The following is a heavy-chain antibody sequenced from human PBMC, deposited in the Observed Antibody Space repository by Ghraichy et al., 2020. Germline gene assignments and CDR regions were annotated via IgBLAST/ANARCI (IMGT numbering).Heavy chain of an antibody. Sequence: SETLSLTCTVSGGSISSYYWSWIRQPAGKGLEWIGRIYTSGSTNYNPSLKSRVTMSVDTSKNQFSLKLSSVTAADTAVYYCARDTDGDYDFWSGSYYYYYGMDVWGQGTTVTVSS. D-gene: IGHD3-3*01. V-gene: IGHV4-4*07. J-gene: IGHJ6*02. CDR1: GGSISSYY. CDR3: ARDTDGDYDFWSGSYYYYYGMDV. CDR2: IYTSGST.